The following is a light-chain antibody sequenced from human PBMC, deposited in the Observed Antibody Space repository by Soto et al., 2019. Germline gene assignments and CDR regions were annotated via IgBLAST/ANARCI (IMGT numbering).Light chain of an antibody. Sequence: DIQMTQSPSSLSASVGDRVIITCRASQGIEDDLGWYQQKPGKAPKRLIYAVSSLQSGVPSRFSGSGSGTDFTLTISSLQPDDLASYYWLQHNTYPWTFGPGTKVEVK. V-gene: IGKV1-17*01. CDR1: QGIEDD. CDR3: LQHNTYPWT. J-gene: IGKJ1*01. CDR2: AVS.